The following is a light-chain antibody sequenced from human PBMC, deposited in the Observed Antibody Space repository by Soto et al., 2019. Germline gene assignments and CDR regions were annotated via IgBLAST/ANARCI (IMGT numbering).Light chain of an antibody. J-gene: IGKJ5*01. Sequence: DIQMTQSPSTLSASVGDRVTITCRASQSVSSLLAWYQQKPGRAPTLLIYKASTLESGVPSRFSCTGSGTQFTLTISGLQPDDSATYYCQQYNSYPLTFGQGTRLEIK. CDR3: QQYNSYPLT. CDR1: QSVSSL. V-gene: IGKV1-5*03. CDR2: KAS.